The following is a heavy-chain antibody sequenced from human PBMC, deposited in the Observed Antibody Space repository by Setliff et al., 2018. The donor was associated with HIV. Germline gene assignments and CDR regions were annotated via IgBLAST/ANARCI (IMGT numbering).Heavy chain of an antibody. CDR1: GGSISSYY. CDR2: IFYSGST. J-gene: IGHJ4*02. V-gene: IGHV4-59*12. D-gene: IGHD5-18*01. Sequence: PSETLSLTCTVSGGSISSYYWSWIRQPPGEGLEWIGYIFYSGSTNYNPSLKSRVTISLDTSKNQFSLRMRSVTAADTAVYYCARVFVDTAVLRVLEYYFDSWGRGTLVTVSS. CDR3: ARVFVDTAVLRVLEYYFDS.